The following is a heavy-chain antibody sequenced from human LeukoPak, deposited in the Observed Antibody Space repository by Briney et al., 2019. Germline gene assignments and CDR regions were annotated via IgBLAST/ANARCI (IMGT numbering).Heavy chain of an antibody. CDR2: IWYDGSNK. V-gene: IGHV3-33*01. D-gene: IGHD4-17*01. J-gene: IGHJ3*02. CDR1: GFTFSSYG. CDR3: ARGFLDGEPGAFDI. Sequence: GGSLRLSCAASGFTFSSYGMHWVRQAPGKGLEWVAVIWYDGSNKYYADSLKGRFTISRDNSKNTLYLQMNSLRAEDTAVYYCARGFLDGEPGAFDIWGQGTMVTVSS.